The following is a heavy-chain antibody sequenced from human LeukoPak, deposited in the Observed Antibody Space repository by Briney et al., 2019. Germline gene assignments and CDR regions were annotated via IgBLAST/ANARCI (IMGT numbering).Heavy chain of an antibody. V-gene: IGHV3-74*01. Sequence: GGSLRLSCAASGFTFSSYWMHWVRQAPGKGLVWVSRINSDGSSTSYADSVKGRFTISRDNAKNTLYLQMNSLRAEDTAVYCCARLGDNYYDSYNNWGQGTLVTVSS. CDR3: ARLGDNYYDSYNN. D-gene: IGHD3-22*01. CDR1: GFTFSSYW. J-gene: IGHJ4*02. CDR2: INSDGSST.